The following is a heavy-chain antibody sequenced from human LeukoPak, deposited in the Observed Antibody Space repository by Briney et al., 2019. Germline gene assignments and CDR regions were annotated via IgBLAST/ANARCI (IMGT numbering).Heavy chain of an antibody. Sequence: SVKVSCKASGGTFSSYAISWVRQAPGQGLEWMGGIIPIFGTANYAQKFQGRVTITADESTSTAYMELSSLRSEDTAVYYCARGPYDTSDWYFDLWGRGTLVTVSS. CDR3: ARGPYDTSDWYFDL. CDR2: IIPIFGTA. V-gene: IGHV1-69*13. CDR1: GGTFSSYA. D-gene: IGHD3-22*01. J-gene: IGHJ2*01.